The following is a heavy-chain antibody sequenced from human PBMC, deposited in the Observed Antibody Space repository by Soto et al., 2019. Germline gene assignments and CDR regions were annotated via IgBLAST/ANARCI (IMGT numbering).Heavy chain of an antibody. Sequence: GGSLRLSCASSGFNVSSNYMSLVRQDPGEGLEWVSLIYSGTYYADSVKGRLTISRDNAKNTLYLQMNSLRAEDTAVYYCVRGDGDYYDGNGYLGRHWGQGTLVTVSS. CDR2: IYSGT. CDR1: GFNVSSNY. J-gene: IGHJ4*02. D-gene: IGHD3-22*01. CDR3: VRGDGDYYDGNGYLGRH. V-gene: IGHV3-66*01.